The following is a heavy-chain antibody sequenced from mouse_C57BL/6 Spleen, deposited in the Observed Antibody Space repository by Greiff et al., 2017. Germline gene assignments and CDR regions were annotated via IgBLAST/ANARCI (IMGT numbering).Heavy chain of an antibody. J-gene: IGHJ1*03. D-gene: IGHD1-1*01. Sequence: QVQLQQPGAELVKPGASVKLSCKASGYTFTSYWMQWVKQRPGQGLEWIGEIDPSDSYTNYNQTFKGKATLTVDTSSSTAYMQLSSLTSEDSAVYYCARRGFYYGSSYVNWYFDVWGTGTTVTVSS. V-gene: IGHV1-50*01. CDR2: IDPSDSYT. CDR3: ARRGFYYGSSYVNWYFDV. CDR1: GYTFTSYW.